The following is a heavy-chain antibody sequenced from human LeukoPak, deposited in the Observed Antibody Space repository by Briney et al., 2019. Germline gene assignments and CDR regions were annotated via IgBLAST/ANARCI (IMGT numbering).Heavy chain of an antibody. D-gene: IGHD3-3*01. Sequence: GGSLRLSCAASGFTFSSYAMHWVRQAPGKGLEWVAVISYDGSNKYYADSVKGRFTISRDNFKNTLYLQMNSLRAEDTAVYYCARGDTIFGVVITKLDYWGQGTLVTVSS. J-gene: IGHJ4*02. CDR2: ISYDGSNK. V-gene: IGHV3-30*04. CDR1: GFTFSSYA. CDR3: ARGDTIFGVVITKLDY.